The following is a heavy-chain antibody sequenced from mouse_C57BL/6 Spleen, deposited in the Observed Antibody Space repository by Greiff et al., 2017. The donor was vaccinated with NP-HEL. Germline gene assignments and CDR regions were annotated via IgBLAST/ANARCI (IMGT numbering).Heavy chain of an antibody. CDR1: GYTFTSYW. CDR2: IHPNSGST. J-gene: IGHJ3*01. V-gene: IGHV1-64*01. Sequence: QVQLQQPGAELVKPGASVKLSCKASGYTFTSYWMHWVKQRPGQGLEWIGMIHPNSGSTNYNEKFKSKATLTVDKSSSPAYMQLSSLTSEDSAVYYCARSLDSSGGFAYWGQGTLVTVSA. D-gene: IGHD3-2*02. CDR3: ARSLDSSGGFAY.